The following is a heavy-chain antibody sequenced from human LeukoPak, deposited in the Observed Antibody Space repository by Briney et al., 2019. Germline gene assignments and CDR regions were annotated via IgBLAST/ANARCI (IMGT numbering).Heavy chain of an antibody. CDR3: ARAKWELLLFFDN. Sequence: PGGSLRLSCAASGFGFSYYTMNWVRQAPGKGLEWVSSISTSNNYIYYADSVKGRFTISRDNAKNSLNLQMNSLRAEDTAVYYCARAKWELLLFFDNWGQGTLVTVSS. D-gene: IGHD1-26*01. V-gene: IGHV3-21*01. CDR2: ISTSNNYI. J-gene: IGHJ4*02. CDR1: GFGFSYYT.